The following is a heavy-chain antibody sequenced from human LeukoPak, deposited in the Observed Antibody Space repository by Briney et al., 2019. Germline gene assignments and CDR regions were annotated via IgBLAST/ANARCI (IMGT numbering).Heavy chain of an antibody. V-gene: IGHV3-48*03. CDR3: ARSPRGYSDY. CDR2: ISSSGSTI. CDR1: GFTFSSYE. Sequence: GGSLRLSCAASGFTFSSYEMNWVRQAPGEGLEWVSYISSSGSTIYYADSVKGRFTISRDNAKNSLYLQMNSLRAEDTAVYYCARSPRGYSDYWGQGTLVTVSS. J-gene: IGHJ4*02.